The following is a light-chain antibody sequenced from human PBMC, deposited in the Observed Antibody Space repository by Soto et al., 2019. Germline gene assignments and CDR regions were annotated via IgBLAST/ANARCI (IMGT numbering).Light chain of an antibody. CDR3: QQSFSTPYT. CDR1: QNINKY. V-gene: IGKV1-39*01. Sequence: DIQMTQSPSSLSASVGDSVTIPCRASQNINKYLNWYQQRSGRAHRLLIHTASSLHSGVPPRFSGSGSGSDFTLTISTLQPEDLATYFCQQSFSTPYTFGQGTKVEI. CDR2: TAS. J-gene: IGKJ2*01.